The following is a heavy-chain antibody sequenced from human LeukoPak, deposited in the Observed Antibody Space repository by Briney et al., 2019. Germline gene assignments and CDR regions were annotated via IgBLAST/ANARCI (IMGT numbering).Heavy chain of an antibody. J-gene: IGHJ4*02. CDR3: ARDRVRGNSNPFFDY. CDR2: IYYSGTT. V-gene: IGHV4-61*01. Sequence: SETLSLTCTVSGGSVSSGTYYWSWIRQPPGKGLEWIGYIYYSGTTNYNPSLKSRVTISVGTSKNQFSLKLSSVTAADTAVYYCARDRVRGNSNPFFDYWGQGTLVTVSS. D-gene: IGHD4-11*01. CDR1: GGSVSSGTYY.